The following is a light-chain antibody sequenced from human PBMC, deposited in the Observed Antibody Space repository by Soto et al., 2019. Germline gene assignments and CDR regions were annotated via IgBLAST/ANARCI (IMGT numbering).Light chain of an antibody. V-gene: IGKV3-20*01. J-gene: IGKJ2*02. CDR2: GAS. CDR3: QQYGSSSPST. Sequence: EIVLTQSPGTLSLSPGERATLSCRASQSVSSSYLAWYQQKPGQAPRLLIYGASNRDTGIPDRFSGSGSGTDFTLTISRLEPKDFAVYYCQQYGSSSPSTFGQGTKLEIK. CDR1: QSVSSSY.